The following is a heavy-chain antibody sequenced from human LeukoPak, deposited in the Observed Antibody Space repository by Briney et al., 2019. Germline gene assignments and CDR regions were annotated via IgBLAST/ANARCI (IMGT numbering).Heavy chain of an antibody. V-gene: IGHV3-23*01. CDR3: AKEGEVIVVVVAAYYFDY. Sequence: GGSLRLSCAASGFTFSSYAMSWVRQAPGKGLEWVSAISGSGGSTYYADSVKGRFTISRDNSKNTLYLQMNSLRAEDTAVYYCAKEGEVIVVVVAAYYFDYWGQGTLVTVSS. CDR2: ISGSGGST. CDR1: GFTFSSYA. D-gene: IGHD2-15*01. J-gene: IGHJ4*02.